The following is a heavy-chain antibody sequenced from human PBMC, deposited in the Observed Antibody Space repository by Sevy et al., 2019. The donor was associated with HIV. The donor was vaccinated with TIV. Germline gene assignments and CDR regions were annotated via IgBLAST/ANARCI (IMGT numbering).Heavy chain of an antibody. J-gene: IGHJ4*02. Sequence: GGSLRLSCVASGFTLSSYWMSWVRQVPGQGLEWVADIKQDGSDKNYLDSVKGRFTISRDNAKNSQYLQMNNLRVEDTALYYCVRVRAFLLFGELPRYRFDSWGQGTLLTVSS. CDR3: VRVRAFLLFGELPRYRFDS. D-gene: IGHD3-10*01. V-gene: IGHV3-7*04. CDR1: GFTLSSYW. CDR2: IKQDGSDK.